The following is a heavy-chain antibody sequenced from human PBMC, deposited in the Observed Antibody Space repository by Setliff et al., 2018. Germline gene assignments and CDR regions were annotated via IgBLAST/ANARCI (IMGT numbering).Heavy chain of an antibody. CDR2: IKSKTDGGTT. V-gene: IGHV3-15*01. D-gene: IGHD3-22*01. CDR3: TTGPYYDSSGYYVTDY. CDR1: GFTFSNYW. J-gene: IGHJ4*02. Sequence: GGSLRLSCAASGFTFSNYWMNWFRQAPGKGLEWVGRIKSKTDGGTTDYAAPVKGRFTISRDDSKNTLYLQMNSLKTEDTAVYYCTTGPYYDSSGYYVTDYWGQGTLVTVSS.